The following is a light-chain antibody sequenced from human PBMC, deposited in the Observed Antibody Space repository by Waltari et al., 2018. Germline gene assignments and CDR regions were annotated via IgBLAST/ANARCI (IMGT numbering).Light chain of an antibody. Sequence: DVVMTQSPLSLPATLGQPASISCRSSQSLVYSDGTTYLNCFQLRPGQSPRLLIYNVFNRDAGVPDRFSGSGSGTDFTLKISRVEAEDVGVYYCMHSVEWPWTVGQGTKVEVK. CDR1: QSLVYSDGTTY. CDR2: NVF. J-gene: IGKJ1*01. CDR3: MHSVEWPWT. V-gene: IGKV2-30*01.